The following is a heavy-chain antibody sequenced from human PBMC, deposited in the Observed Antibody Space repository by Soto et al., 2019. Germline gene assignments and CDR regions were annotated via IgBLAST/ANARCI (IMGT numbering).Heavy chain of an antibody. Sequence: PSETLSLTCTGSGGSISSGGYYWSWIRQHPGKGLEWIGYIYYSGSTYYNPSLKSRVTISVDTSKNQFSLKLSSVTAADTAVYYCARDSYYDSSGFAGWFDPWGQGTLVTVSS. CDR3: ARDSYYDSSGFAGWFDP. CDR2: IYYSGST. D-gene: IGHD3-22*01. J-gene: IGHJ5*02. CDR1: GGSISSGGYY. V-gene: IGHV4-31*03.